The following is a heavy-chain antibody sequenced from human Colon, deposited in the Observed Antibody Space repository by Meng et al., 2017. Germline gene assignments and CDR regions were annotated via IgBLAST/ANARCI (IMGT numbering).Heavy chain of an antibody. Sequence: VQLQQSGPGLVKPSQTLSLTCAISGDSVSSNRALWHWVRQSPSRGLEWLGQTYYRSECQNHYGVSVKSRITINADTSRNHFSLHLNSVTPEDTAVYYCTTWYGEYWGQGTLVTVSS. CDR2: TYYRSECQN. CDR1: GDSVSSNRAL. D-gene: IGHD3-10*01. CDR3: TTWYGEY. J-gene: IGHJ4*02. V-gene: IGHV6-1*01.